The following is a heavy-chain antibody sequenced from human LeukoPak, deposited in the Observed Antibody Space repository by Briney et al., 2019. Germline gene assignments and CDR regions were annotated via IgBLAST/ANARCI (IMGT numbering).Heavy chain of an antibody. D-gene: IGHD6-19*01. CDR1: GFTFSDAW. CDR2: IKSKTDGGTR. Sequence: GGSLRLSCTASGFTFSDAWMNWVRQAPGKGLAWVGHIKSKTDGGTRDYAAPVKGRFTISRDDSKNTLYLQMNSLKTEDTAVYYCTTDYRSSQQTVAGTGPDYWGQGTLVTVSS. J-gene: IGHJ4*02. CDR3: TTDYRSSQQTVAGTGPDY. V-gene: IGHV3-15*07.